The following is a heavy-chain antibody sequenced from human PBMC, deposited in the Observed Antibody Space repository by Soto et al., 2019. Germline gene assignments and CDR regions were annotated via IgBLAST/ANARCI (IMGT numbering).Heavy chain of an antibody. CDR3: ARDVDFGEDDV. D-gene: IGHD4-17*01. Sequence: QVQLQESGPGLVKPSETLSLSCTVSGGSVSGGSYYWSWIRQPPGKGLEWIGNIYHSGSTNYNPSLTGRVTISVDTSKNQFSLRLSSVTAADTAVYYCARDVDFGEDDVWGQGPTVTVSS. CDR2: IYHSGST. J-gene: IGHJ6*02. V-gene: IGHV4-61*01. CDR1: GGSVSGGSYY.